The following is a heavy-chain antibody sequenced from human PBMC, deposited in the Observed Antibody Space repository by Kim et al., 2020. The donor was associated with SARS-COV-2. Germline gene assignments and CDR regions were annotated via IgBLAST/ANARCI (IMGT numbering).Heavy chain of an antibody. CDR3: ARQGRIQFNEC. J-gene: IGHJ4*02. Sequence: GASLKISCKGSGYSFTSYWITWVRQMPGKGLEWMGRIDPSDSYTNYSPSFQGHVTISADKSISTAYLQWSSLKASDTAMYYCARQGRIQFNECWGQGTLVTVSS. V-gene: IGHV5-10-1*01. CDR1: GYSFTSYW. D-gene: IGHD5-18*01. CDR2: IDPSDSYT.